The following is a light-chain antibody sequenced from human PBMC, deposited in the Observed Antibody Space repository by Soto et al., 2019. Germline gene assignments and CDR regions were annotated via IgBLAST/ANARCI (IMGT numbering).Light chain of an antibody. V-gene: IGLV1-44*01. J-gene: IGLJ3*02. CDR1: SSNIGSNS. CDR2: SNS. Sequence: QSVLTQPPSASGTPGQRVSISCSGGSSNIGSNSVNWYQQLPGTAPELLIFSNSQRPSGVPDRFSGSKSGTSASLAISGLQSEDEADYYCAAWDDSLIALVFGGGTKVTVL. CDR3: AAWDDSLIALV.